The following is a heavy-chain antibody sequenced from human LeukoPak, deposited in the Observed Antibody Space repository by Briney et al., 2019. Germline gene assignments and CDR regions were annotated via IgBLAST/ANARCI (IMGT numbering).Heavy chain of an antibody. CDR2: ISSSSTYT. CDR1: GFIFSSYS. CDR3: ATRYCTSTNCYAFDD. Sequence: GGSLRLSCAASGFIFSSYSMNWVRQAPGKGLEWVSSISSSSTYTYYADSLKGRFTISRDNAKNSLYLQMNSLRAEDTAVYYCATRYCTSTNCYAFDDWGQGTLVTVSS. J-gene: IGHJ4*02. V-gene: IGHV3-21*01. D-gene: IGHD2-2*01.